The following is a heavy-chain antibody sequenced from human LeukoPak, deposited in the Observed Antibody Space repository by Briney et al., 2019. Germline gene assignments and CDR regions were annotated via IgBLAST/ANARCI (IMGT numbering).Heavy chain of an antibody. V-gene: IGHV3-21*01. Sequence: GGSLRLSCAASGFTFSSYSMNWVRQAPGKGLEWVSSISSSSSYIYYADSVKGRFTISRDDAKNSLYLQMNSLRAEDTAVYYCARADEHIVVEGAFDIWGQGTMVTVSS. J-gene: IGHJ3*02. D-gene: IGHD2-21*01. CDR3: ARADEHIVVEGAFDI. CDR1: GFTFSSYS. CDR2: ISSSSSYI.